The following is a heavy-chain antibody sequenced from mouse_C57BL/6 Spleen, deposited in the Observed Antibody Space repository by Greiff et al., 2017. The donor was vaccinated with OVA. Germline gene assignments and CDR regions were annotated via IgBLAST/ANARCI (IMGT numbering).Heavy chain of an antibody. CDR1: GFTFSSYA. CDR3: ARGTGPYWYFDV. CDR2: ISDGGSYT. J-gene: IGHJ1*03. V-gene: IGHV5-4*03. Sequence: EVKLVESGGGLVKPGGSLKLSCAASGFTFSSYAMSWVRQTPEKRLEWVATISDGGSYTYYPDNVKGRFTISRDNAKNNLYLQMSHLKSEDTAMYYCARGTGPYWYFDVWGTGTTVTVSS. D-gene: IGHD4-1*01.